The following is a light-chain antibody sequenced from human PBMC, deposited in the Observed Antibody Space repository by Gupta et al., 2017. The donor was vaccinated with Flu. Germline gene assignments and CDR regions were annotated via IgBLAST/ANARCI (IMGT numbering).Light chain of an antibody. V-gene: IGKV1-39*01. CDR2: AAS. Sequence: PSSLSASVGDRVTITCRARQKISSYVNWCQQKPGKAPKLLIYAASSLQSGVPSKFSGSRSGTDFTLTIGRLHPEDFATYYCQHSDNTPPSFGQGTKVEI. CDR1: QKISSY. J-gene: IGKJ1*01. CDR3: QHSDNTPPS.